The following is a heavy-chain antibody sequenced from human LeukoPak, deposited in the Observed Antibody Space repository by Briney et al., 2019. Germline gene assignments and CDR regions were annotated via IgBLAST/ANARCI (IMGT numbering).Heavy chain of an antibody. J-gene: IGHJ4*02. D-gene: IGHD3-9*01. CDR3: ARKYTDWLGY. Sequence: PGGSLRLSCAASGFTFSSYEMNWVCQAPGKGLEWVSYISSSGSTIYYADSVKGRFTISRDNAKNSLYLQMNSLRAEDTAVYYCARKYTDWLGYWGQGTLVTVSS. CDR2: ISSSGSTI. V-gene: IGHV3-48*03. CDR1: GFTFSSYE.